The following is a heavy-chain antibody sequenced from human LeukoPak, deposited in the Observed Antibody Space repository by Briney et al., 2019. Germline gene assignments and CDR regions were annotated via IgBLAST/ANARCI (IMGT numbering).Heavy chain of an antibody. J-gene: IGHJ4*02. CDR3: AREGGYYFDY. V-gene: IGHV1-69*05. CDR1: GGTFSRFA. Sequence: SVKVSCKASGGTFSRFAVSWVRQAPGQGLEWMGGIIPIFGTANSAQKFQGRVTITTDESTSTVYMELSSLRSEDTAVYYCAREGGYYFDYWGQGTLVTVSS. CDR2: IIPIFGTA.